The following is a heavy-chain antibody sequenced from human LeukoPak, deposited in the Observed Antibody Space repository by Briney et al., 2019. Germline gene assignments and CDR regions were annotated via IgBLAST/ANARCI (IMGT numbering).Heavy chain of an antibody. CDR2: IYTSGST. V-gene: IGHV4-4*07. CDR1: GGSISSYY. Sequence: SETLSLTCTVSGGSISSYYWSWIRQPAGRGLEWIGRIYTSGSTNYNPSLKSRVTMSVDTSKNQFSLKVNSVTAADTAVYYCARNPLYYFDYWGQGTLVTVSS. CDR3: ARNPLYYFDY. J-gene: IGHJ4*02.